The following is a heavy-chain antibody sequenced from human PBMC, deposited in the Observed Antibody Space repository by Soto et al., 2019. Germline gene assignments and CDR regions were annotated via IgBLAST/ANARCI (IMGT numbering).Heavy chain of an antibody. D-gene: IGHD6-19*01. J-gene: IGHJ4*02. CDR1: GYTLTELS. CDR3: ATGVRIAVAPFDY. Sequence: ASVKVSCKVSGYTLTELSMHWVRRAPGKGLEWMGGFDPEDGETIYAQKFQGRVTMTEDTSTDTAYMELSSLRSEDTAVYYCATGVRIAVAPFDYWGQGTLVTVSS. V-gene: IGHV1-24*01. CDR2: FDPEDGET.